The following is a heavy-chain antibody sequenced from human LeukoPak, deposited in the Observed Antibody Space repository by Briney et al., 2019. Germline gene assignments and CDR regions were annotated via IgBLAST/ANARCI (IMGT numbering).Heavy chain of an antibody. CDR1: GFTFGNFA. Sequence: GGSLRLSCAASGFTFGNFAMTWVRQAPGKGLEWVSTISDTGGGTYYADSVKGRFTISRDNSKNTVHLQMNSLRAEDTALYYCAKDRYQLPRGYFDYWGQGTLVTVSS. V-gene: IGHV3-23*01. J-gene: IGHJ4*02. CDR2: ISDTGGGT. D-gene: IGHD1-1*01. CDR3: AKDRYQLPRGYFDY.